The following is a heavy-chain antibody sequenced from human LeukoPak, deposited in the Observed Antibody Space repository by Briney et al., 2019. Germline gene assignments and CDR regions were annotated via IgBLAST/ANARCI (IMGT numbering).Heavy chain of an antibody. V-gene: IGHV1-2*06. Sequence: ASVTVSCTASGYTFTGYYMHWVRQAPGQGLEWMGRINPNSGGTNYAQKFQGRVTMTRDTSISTAYMELSRLRSDDTAVYYCARDRYDFWSGYYYYYYYGMDVWGQGTTVTVSS. CDR3: ARDRYDFWSGYYYYYYYGMDV. J-gene: IGHJ6*02. D-gene: IGHD3-3*01. CDR1: GYTFTGYY. CDR2: INPNSGGT.